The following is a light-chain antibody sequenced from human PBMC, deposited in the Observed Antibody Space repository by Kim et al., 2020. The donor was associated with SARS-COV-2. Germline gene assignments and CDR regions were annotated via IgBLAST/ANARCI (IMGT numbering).Light chain of an antibody. CDR1: QSVSSN. J-gene: IGKJ2*01. CDR2: GVS. Sequence: SVSPGERATLSCRARQSVSSNLAWYQQKPGQAPRLLINGVSTRATGISARFSGSGSGTEFTLTISSLQSEDFAVYYCQQYNNWPFTFGQGTKLEI. V-gene: IGKV3D-15*01. CDR3: QQYNNWPFT.